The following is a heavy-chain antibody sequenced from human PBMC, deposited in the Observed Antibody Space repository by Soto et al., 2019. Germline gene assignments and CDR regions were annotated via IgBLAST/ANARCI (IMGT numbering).Heavy chain of an antibody. CDR2: IYRDGST. V-gene: IGHV3-53*01. D-gene: IGHD3-22*01. J-gene: IGHJ4*02. CDR3: ARNYFDSGGGFDY. Sequence: PGGSLRLSCAASGFIVSSNYMSWVRQAPGKGLEWVSVIYRDGSTYYADSVKGRFTISRDNSKNTLYLQMNSLRAEDTAVYYCARNYFDSGGGFDYWGQGTLVTVPQ. CDR1: GFIVSSNY.